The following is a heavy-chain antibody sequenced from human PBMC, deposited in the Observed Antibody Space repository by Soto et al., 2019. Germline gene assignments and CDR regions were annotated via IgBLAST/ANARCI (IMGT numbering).Heavy chain of an antibody. CDR2: INHSGST. CDR1: GGSFSGYY. Sequence: SETLSLTCAVYGGSFSGYYWSWIRQPPGKGLEWIGEINHSGSTNYNPSLKSRVTISVDTSKNQFSLKLSSVTAADTAVYYCARVKAGGYYFDYWGQGTLVTVSS. J-gene: IGHJ4*02. V-gene: IGHV4-34*01. D-gene: IGHD6-25*01. CDR3: ARVKAGGYYFDY.